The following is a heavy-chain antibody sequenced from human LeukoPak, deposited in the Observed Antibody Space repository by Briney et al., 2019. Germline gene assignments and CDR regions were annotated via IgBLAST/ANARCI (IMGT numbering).Heavy chain of an antibody. Sequence: PGGSLRLSCAASGFTFSSYGMHWVRQAPGKGLEWVAFIRYDGSNKYYADSVKGRFTISRDNSKNTLYLQMNSLRAEDTAVYYCAKQLSIAARYYFDYWGQGTLVTVSS. CDR1: GFTFSSYG. J-gene: IGHJ4*02. CDR3: AKQLSIAARYYFDY. CDR2: IRYDGSNK. D-gene: IGHD6-6*01. V-gene: IGHV3-30*02.